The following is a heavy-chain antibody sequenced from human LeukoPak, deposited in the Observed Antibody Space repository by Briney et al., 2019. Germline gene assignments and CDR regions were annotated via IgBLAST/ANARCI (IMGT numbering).Heavy chain of an antibody. J-gene: IGHJ4*02. CDR1: GGSISSYY. V-gene: IGHV4-59*08. CDR2: IYYSGST. D-gene: IGHD3-22*01. CDR3: ARHRHRNYYDSSGYVIDY. Sequence: SETLSLTCTVSGGSISSYYWSWIRQPPGKGLERIGYIYYSGSTNYNPSLKSRVTISVDTSKNQFSLKLSSVTAADTAVYYCARHRHRNYYDSSGYVIDYWGQGTLVTVSS.